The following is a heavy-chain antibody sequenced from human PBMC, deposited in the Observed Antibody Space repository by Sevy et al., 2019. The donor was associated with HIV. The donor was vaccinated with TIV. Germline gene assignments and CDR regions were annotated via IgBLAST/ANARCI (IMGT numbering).Heavy chain of an antibody. D-gene: IGHD2-15*01. CDR2: INAISSNI. CDR3: AGDLLIGGNAVYGY. J-gene: IGHJ4*02. V-gene: IGHV3-21*01. Sequence: GGSLRLSCAASGFTFSSYAMNWVRQAPGKGLEWVSSINAISSNIYYADSVKGRFTISRDNAENSLYLQMNSVRAEDTAVYYCAGDLLIGGNAVYGYWGQGTLVTVSS. CDR1: GFTFSSYA.